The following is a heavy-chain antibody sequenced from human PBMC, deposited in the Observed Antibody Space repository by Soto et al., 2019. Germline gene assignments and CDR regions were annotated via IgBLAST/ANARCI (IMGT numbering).Heavy chain of an antibody. J-gene: IGHJ5*02. Sequence: QVQLVQSGAEVKKPGSSVKVSCKASGGTFSSYAISWVRQAPGQGLEWMGGIIPIFGTANYAQKFQGRVTVTAEESTSTAYMELSSLRSEDTAVYYCARPIQYEYDSSGQSAWFDPWGQGTLVTVSS. CDR1: GGTFSSYA. D-gene: IGHD3-22*01. CDR3: ARPIQYEYDSSGQSAWFDP. V-gene: IGHV1-69*12. CDR2: IIPIFGTA.